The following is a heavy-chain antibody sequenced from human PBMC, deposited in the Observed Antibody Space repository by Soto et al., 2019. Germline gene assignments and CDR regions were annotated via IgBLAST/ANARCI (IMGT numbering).Heavy chain of an antibody. D-gene: IGHD3-22*01. CDR2: IYYSGST. J-gene: IGHJ5*02. CDR3: ARGLYYYDSSGYDNNNWFDP. CDR1: GGSISSGGYY. V-gene: IGHV4-31*03. Sequence: PSETLSLTCTVSGGSISSGGYYWSWILQHPGKGLEWIGYIYYSGSTYYNPSLKSRVTISVDTSKKQFSLKLSSVTAADTAVYHCARGLYYYDSSGYDNNNWFDPWGQGTLVTVSS.